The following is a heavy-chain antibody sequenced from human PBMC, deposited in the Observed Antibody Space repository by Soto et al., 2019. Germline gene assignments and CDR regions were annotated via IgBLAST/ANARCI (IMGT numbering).Heavy chain of an antibody. Sequence: QAQLVQSGAEVKKPGASVKVSCKASGYTFYSHSISWVRQAPGQGLEWMGRINADYDNTQYAQKFRGRVTMTTDTSTTTVYMELTNLRSDDTAVYYCARCIQGDYYYGMDVWGQGTTVTVSS. J-gene: IGHJ6*02. CDR3: ARCIQGDYYYGMDV. V-gene: IGHV1-18*01. CDR2: INADYDNT. D-gene: IGHD5-18*01. CDR1: GYTFYSHS.